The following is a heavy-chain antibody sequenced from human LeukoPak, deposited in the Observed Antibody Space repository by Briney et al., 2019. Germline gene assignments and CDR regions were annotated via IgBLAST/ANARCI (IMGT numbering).Heavy chain of an antibody. CDR1: GGSISSYY. Sequence: PSETLSLTCTVSGGSISSYYWSWIRQPPGKGLEWIGSIYYSGTTHYNPSLESRVTISVDTSKNQFSLKLSSVTAADTAVYYCARTTEGYCRGRSCYSYYYYMDVWGKGTTVTVSS. D-gene: IGHD2-15*01. CDR3: ARTTEGYCRGRSCYSYYYYMDV. J-gene: IGHJ6*03. V-gene: IGHV4-59*01. CDR2: IYYSGTT.